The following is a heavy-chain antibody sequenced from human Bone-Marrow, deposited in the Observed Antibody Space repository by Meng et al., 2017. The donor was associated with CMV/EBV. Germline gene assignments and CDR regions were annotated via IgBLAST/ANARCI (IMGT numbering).Heavy chain of an antibody. Sequence: ESLKISCAASGFTFSSYAMSWVRQAPGKGLEWIGEINHSGSTNHNPSLKSRVTISVDTSKNQFSLKLSSVTAADTAVYYCARDIVVVPAARNWFDPWGQGTLVTVSS. V-gene: IGHV4-34*01. CDR3: ARDIVVVPAARNWFDP. J-gene: IGHJ5*02. D-gene: IGHD2-2*01. CDR2: INHSGST. CDR1: GFTFSSYA.